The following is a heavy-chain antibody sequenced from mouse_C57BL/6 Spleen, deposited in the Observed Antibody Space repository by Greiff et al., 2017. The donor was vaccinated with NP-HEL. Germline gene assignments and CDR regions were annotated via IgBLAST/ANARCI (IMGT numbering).Heavy chain of an antibody. J-gene: IGHJ1*03. V-gene: IGHV1-4*01. Sequence: QVQLQQSGAELARPGASVKMSCKASGYTFTSYTMHWVKQRPGQGLEWIGYINPSSGYTKYNQKFKDKATLTADKSSSTAYMQLSSLTSEDSAVYYCARGDDYDGYFDVWGTGTTVTVSS. CDR3: ARGDDYDGYFDV. CDR2: INPSSGYT. D-gene: IGHD2-4*01. CDR1: GYTFTSYT.